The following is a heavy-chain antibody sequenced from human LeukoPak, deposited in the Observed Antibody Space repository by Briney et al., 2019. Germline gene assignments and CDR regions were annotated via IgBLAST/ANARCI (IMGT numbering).Heavy chain of an antibody. CDR2: IYYSGST. Sequence: SGTLSLTCTVSGGSISSYYWSWIRQPPGKGLEWIGYIYYSGSTNYNPSLKSRVTISVDTSKNQFSLKLSSVTAADTAVYYCARVGGNFVHFDYWGQGTLVTVSS. CDR1: GGSISSYY. D-gene: IGHD2-21*02. J-gene: IGHJ4*02. V-gene: IGHV4-59*01. CDR3: ARVGGNFVHFDY.